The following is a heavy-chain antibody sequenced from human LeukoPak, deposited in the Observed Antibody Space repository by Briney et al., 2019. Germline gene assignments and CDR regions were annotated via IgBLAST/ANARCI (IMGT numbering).Heavy chain of an antibody. J-gene: IGHJ4*02. CDR1: GFTFSSYS. D-gene: IGHD3-10*01. Sequence: SGGSLRLSCAASGFTFSSYSMNWVRQAPGKGLEWVAVISYDGSNKYYADSVKGRFTISRDNSKNTLYLQMNSLRAEDTAVYYCARDPGGSGSYSFDYWGQGTLVTVSS. V-gene: IGHV3-30*03. CDR3: ARDPGGSGSYSFDY. CDR2: ISYDGSNK.